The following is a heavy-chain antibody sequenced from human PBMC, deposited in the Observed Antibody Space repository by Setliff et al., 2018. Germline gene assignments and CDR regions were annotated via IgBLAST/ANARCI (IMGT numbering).Heavy chain of an antibody. CDR2: IWDDGGNK. D-gene: IGHD2-15*01. Sequence: PGGSLRLSCAASGFTFSSYWMSWVRQAPGKGLEWVAVIWDDGGNKYHADSVKGRFTTSRDNSKNTLYLQMNSLRAEDTAVYYCARDLGARYCSGGSCSHYYYYYYMDVWGKGTTVTVSS. CDR1: GFTFSSYW. CDR3: ARDLGARYCSGGSCSHYYYYYYMDV. V-gene: IGHV3-33*08. J-gene: IGHJ6*03.